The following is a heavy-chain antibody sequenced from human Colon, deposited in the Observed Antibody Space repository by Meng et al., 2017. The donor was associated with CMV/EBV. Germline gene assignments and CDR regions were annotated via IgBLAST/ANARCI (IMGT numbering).Heavy chain of an antibody. CDR1: CYTFISYG. V-gene: IGHV1-18*01. CDR2: ISTFNSNK. D-gene: IGHD3-16*01. J-gene: IGHJ5*02. Sequence: GKASCYTFISYGFNWVRQAPGEGLEWMGWISTFNSNKYYAQKFQDRVTMTTDRSTNTAYLELRALKADDTAIYFCARAVDGGRSDPWGQGTLVTVSS. CDR3: ARAVDGGRSDP.